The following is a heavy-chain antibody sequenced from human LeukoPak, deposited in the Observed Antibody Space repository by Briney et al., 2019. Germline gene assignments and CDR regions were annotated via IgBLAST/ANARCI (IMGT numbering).Heavy chain of an antibody. D-gene: IGHD3-22*01. CDR3: ARVINYYDSSGYSHFDY. Sequence: ASVKVSCKASGYTFSGYYVHWVRQAPGQGLEWMGWINPNSGGTNYAQKFQGRVTMTRDTSISTAYMELRRLGSDDTAVYYCARVINYYDSSGYSHFDYWGQGTLVTVSS. CDR2: INPNSGGT. V-gene: IGHV1-2*02. CDR1: GYTFSGYY. J-gene: IGHJ4*02.